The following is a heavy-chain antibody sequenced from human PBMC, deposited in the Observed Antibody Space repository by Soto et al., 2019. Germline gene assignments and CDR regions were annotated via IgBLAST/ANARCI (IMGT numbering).Heavy chain of an antibody. V-gene: IGHV4-61*01. J-gene: IGHJ4*02. CDR2: VSHSGST. Sequence: SETLSLTCTVSSGSVASDNFYWSWVRQPPGKGLEYIGYVSHSGSTHYNPSLESRVTISIDTSQNQFSLELRSVTAADTAVYYCARVSVVQSLDYWGQGTLVTASS. CDR3: ARVSVVQSLDY. CDR1: SGSVASDNFY. D-gene: IGHD3-22*01.